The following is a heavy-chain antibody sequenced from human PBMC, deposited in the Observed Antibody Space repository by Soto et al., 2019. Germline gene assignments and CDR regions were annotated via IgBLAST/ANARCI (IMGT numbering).Heavy chain of an antibody. J-gene: IGHJ4*02. CDR1: GGSISSYY. Sequence: PSETLSLTCSVSGGSISSYYWSWIRQPPGRGLEWIGYIYYSGSTNYNPSLESRVTISIDTSKYQFSLKLASVTAADTAVYYCARERCSGWYYFDYWGKGSLVSVSS. CDR3: ARERCSGWYYFDY. CDR2: IYYSGST. D-gene: IGHD6-19*01. V-gene: IGHV4-59*01.